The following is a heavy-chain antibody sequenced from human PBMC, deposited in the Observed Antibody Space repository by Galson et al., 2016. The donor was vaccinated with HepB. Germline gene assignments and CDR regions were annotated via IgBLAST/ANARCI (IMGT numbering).Heavy chain of an antibody. Sequence: SETLSLTCTVSGDSVNIGTFYWSWIRQPPGKGLEWIGYVHYSGSTTYNPPLKRRVTISVEPSKNQFSLKLTSVTAADTAVYFCAIYLVDDDGYYFFDSWGQGSLVTVSS. CDR3: AIYLVDDDGYYFFDS. V-gene: IGHV4-61*01. D-gene: IGHD3-22*01. CDR1: GDSVNIGTFY. CDR2: VHYSGST. J-gene: IGHJ4*02.